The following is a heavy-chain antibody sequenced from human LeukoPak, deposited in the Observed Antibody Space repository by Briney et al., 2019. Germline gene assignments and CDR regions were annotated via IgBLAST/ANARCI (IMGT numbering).Heavy chain of an antibody. CDR1: GYTFTSYG. D-gene: IGHD1-26*01. V-gene: IGHV1-18*01. CDR3: ARVIVGDEYNWFDP. Sequence: ASVKVPCKASGYTFTSYGISWVRQAPGQGLEWMGWISAYNGNTNYAQKLQGRVTMTTDTSTSTAYMELRSLRSDDTAVYYCARVIVGDEYNWFDPWGQGTLVTVSS. CDR2: ISAYNGNT. J-gene: IGHJ5*02.